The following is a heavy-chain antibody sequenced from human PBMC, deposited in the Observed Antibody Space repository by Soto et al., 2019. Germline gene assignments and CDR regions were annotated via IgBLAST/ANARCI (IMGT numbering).Heavy chain of an antibody. CDR3: AKARCSGNSCYVPDY. V-gene: IGHV3-30*18. CDR2: ISYDGSNK. D-gene: IGHD2-15*01. J-gene: IGHJ4*01. Sequence: GGSLRLSCAASGFTFSSYGMHWVRQAPGKGLEWVAVISYDGSNKYYADSVKGRFTISRDNSRNTLSLQMNSLRAEDTATYYCAKARCSGNSCYVPDYWGHGSLVTVSS. CDR1: GFTFSSYG.